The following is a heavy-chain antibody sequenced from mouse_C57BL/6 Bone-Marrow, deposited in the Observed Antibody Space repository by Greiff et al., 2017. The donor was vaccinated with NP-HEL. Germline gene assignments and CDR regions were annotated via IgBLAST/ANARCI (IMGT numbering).Heavy chain of an antibody. J-gene: IGHJ4*01. Sequence: EVQRVESGGGLVQPGGSLKLSCAASGFTFSDYYMYWVRQTPEKRLEWVAYISNGGGSTYYLDTVKGRFTISRDNAKNTLYLQMSRLKSEDTAMYYCARHDAMDYWGQGTSVTVSS. CDR3: ARHDAMDY. CDR2: ISNGGGST. V-gene: IGHV5-12*01. CDR1: GFTFSDYY.